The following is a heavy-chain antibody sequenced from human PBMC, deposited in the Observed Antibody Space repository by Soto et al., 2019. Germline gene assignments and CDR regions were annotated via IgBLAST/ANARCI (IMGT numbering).Heavy chain of an antibody. V-gene: IGHV3-11*01. CDR2: ISSGSTI. D-gene: IGHD6-13*01. J-gene: IGHJ6*02. Sequence: PGGSLRLSCAASGFTFSDYYMSWIRQAPGKGLEWVSYISSGSTIYYADSVKGRFTISRDNAKNSLYLQMNSLRAEDTAVYYCARSVALAAAGNGRYYGMDVWGQGTTVTVSS. CDR1: GFTFSDYY. CDR3: ARSVALAAAGNGRYYGMDV.